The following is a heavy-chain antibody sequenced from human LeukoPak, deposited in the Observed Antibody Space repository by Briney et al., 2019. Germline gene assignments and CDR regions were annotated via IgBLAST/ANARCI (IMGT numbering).Heavy chain of an antibody. J-gene: IGHJ4*02. Sequence: GGSLRLSCAASGFTFSSYEMNWVRQAPGEGLEWVSYISSSGSSTYYADSVKGRITISRDNAKISLYLQMNSLRADDTAVYYCVSSLGGNDNWGQGTLVSVSS. V-gene: IGHV3-48*03. CDR2: ISSSGSST. CDR1: GFTFSSYE. CDR3: VSSLGGNDN.